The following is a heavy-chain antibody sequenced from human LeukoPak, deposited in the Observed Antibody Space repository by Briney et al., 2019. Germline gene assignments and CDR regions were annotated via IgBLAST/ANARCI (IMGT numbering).Heavy chain of an antibody. CDR2: ISGSGSAT. CDR1: GFTFSNYG. CDR3: AKTEAPAAIPAGSDY. J-gene: IGHJ4*02. Sequence: TGGSLRLSCAASGFTFSNYGMSWVRQAPGKGLEWVSTISGSGSATYNAGSVKGRFTTSRDNSNNTLYLQMNSLRAEDTAVYYCAKTEAPAAIPAGSDYWGQGTLVTVSS. D-gene: IGHD2-2*02. V-gene: IGHV3-23*01.